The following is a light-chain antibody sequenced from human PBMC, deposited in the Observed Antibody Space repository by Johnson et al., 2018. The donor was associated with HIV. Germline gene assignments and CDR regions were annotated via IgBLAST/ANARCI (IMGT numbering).Light chain of an antibody. CDR3: GTWDSSLSGGLYV. CDR1: NSNIGNNY. V-gene: IGLV1-51*01. Sequence: QSVLTQPPSVSAAPGQKVTISCSGNNSNIGNNYVSWYQHLPGTAPKLLIYDNNKRPSGIPDRFSDSKSGTSATLGITGLQTEDEADYYCGTWDSSLSGGLYVFGTGTRVTVL. CDR2: DNN. J-gene: IGLJ1*01.